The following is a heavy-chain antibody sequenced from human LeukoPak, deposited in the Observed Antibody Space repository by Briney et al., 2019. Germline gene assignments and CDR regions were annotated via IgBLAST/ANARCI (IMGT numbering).Heavy chain of an antibody. J-gene: IGHJ4*02. CDR1: GFIFSSYS. Sequence: GGSLRLSCAASGFIFSSYSMNWVRQAPGKGLEWVSSISSSSSYIYYADPVKGRFTISRDNAKNSLYLQMNSLRDEDSAVYYCARDLGITMIVYGFDYWGQGTLVTVSS. CDR2: ISSSSSYI. CDR3: ARDLGITMIVYGFDY. V-gene: IGHV3-21*01. D-gene: IGHD3-22*01.